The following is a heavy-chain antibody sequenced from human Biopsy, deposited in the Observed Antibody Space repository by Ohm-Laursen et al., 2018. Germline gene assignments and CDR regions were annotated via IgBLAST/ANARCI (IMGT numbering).Heavy chain of an antibody. CDR2: ISRRGADT. CDR3: AKVPREELSYSYSMDV. CDR1: GFVFNDFA. V-gene: IGHV3-23*01. Sequence: LSLICAASGFVFNDFAMSWVRQAPGKGLESLSAISRRGADTSYAGSVKGRCTISRDNSKNTVYLQMNSLTAEDTAIYYCAKVPREELSYSYSMDVWGQGTTVTVSS. D-gene: IGHD1-7*01. J-gene: IGHJ6*02.